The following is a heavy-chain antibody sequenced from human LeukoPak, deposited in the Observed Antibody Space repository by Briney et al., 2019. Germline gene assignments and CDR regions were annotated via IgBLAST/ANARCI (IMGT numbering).Heavy chain of an antibody. D-gene: IGHD3-22*01. Sequence: SETLSLTCTVSGGSVSSRSYYWGWIRQPPGKGLEWIGSIYYSGSTYYNPSLKSRVTISVGTSKNQFSLKLSSVTAADTAVYYCARPAISSGYYEYFDYWGQGTLVTVSS. CDR3: ARPAISSGYYEYFDY. V-gene: IGHV4-39*01. CDR2: IYYSGST. J-gene: IGHJ4*02. CDR1: GGSVSSRSYY.